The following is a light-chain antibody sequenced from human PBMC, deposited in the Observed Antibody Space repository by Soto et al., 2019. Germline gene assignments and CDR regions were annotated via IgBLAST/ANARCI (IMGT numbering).Light chain of an antibody. Sequence: QSVLTQPPAVSGAPGQRATISCTGSSSNIGAGYDVHWYQQLPGTAPKRLIYGNSNRPSGVPDRFSGSKSGTSASLAITGLQAEDEADYYCQSYDSSLSGWVFGGGTKLTVL. J-gene: IGLJ3*02. CDR2: GNS. CDR3: QSYDSSLSGWV. V-gene: IGLV1-40*01. CDR1: SSNIGAGYD.